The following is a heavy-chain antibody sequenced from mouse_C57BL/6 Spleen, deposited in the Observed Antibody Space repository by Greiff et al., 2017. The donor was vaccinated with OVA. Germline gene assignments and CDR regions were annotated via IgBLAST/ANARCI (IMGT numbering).Heavy chain of an antibody. CDR3: ARDYDYYYAMDY. J-gene: IGHJ4*01. CDR1: GFTFSDYG. D-gene: IGHD2-4*01. Sequence: EVKLMESGGGLVKPGGSLKLSCAASGFTFSDYGMHWVRQAPEKGLEWVAYISSGSSTIYYADTVKGRLTISRDNAKNTLFLQMTSLRSEDTAMYYCARDYDYYYAMDYWGQGTSVTVSS. V-gene: IGHV5-17*01. CDR2: ISSGSSTI.